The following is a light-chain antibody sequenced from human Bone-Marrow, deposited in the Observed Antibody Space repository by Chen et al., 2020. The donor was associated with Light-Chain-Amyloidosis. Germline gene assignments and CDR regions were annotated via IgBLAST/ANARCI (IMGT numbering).Light chain of an antibody. CDR1: QSVLYSSNNKNY. V-gene: IGKV4-1*01. Sequence: DIVMTQSPDSLAVSLGERATINCKSSQSVLYSSNNKNYLAWYQQKPGQPPKLLIYWASTRESGVLDRFSGSGSGIDFTLSSSSLLAEDVAVYYCQQYYSTHGNTFGQGTKLEIK. J-gene: IGKJ2*01. CDR3: QQYYSTHGNT. CDR2: WAS.